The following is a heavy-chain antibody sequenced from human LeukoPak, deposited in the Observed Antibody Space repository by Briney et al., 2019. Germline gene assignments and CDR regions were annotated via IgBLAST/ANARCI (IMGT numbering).Heavy chain of an antibody. Sequence: GGSLRLSCSASGFSFSNYAMYWVRQAPGKGLGWVANIKQGGSEKYYVDSVKGRFTISRDNAKNSLYLQMNSLRAEDTAVYYCARDFGLRCSGGTCYSVYYYGMDVWGKGTTVTVSS. CDR1: GFSFSNYA. CDR2: IKQGGSEK. J-gene: IGHJ6*04. V-gene: IGHV3-7*03. D-gene: IGHD2-15*01. CDR3: ARDFGLRCSGGTCYSVYYYGMDV.